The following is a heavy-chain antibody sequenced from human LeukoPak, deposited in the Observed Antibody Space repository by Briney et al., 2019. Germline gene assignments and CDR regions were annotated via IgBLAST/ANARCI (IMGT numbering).Heavy chain of an antibody. D-gene: IGHD3-22*01. V-gene: IGHV1-8*01. CDR2: MNPNSGNT. CDR3: ARGISYYDNSGYVYYFDY. CDR1: GYTFTSYD. J-gene: IGHJ4*02. Sequence: ASVKVSCKASGYTFTSYDINWVRQATGQGLEWMGCMNPNSGNTGYAQKFQGRVTMTRNTSISTAYMELSSLRSEDTAVYYCARGISYYDNSGYVYYFDYWGQGTLVTVSS.